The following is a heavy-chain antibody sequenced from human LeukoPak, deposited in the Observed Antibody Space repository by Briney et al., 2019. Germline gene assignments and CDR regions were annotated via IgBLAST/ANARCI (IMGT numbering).Heavy chain of an antibody. CDR3: AREVADSSGWPDDAFDI. Sequence: PGGSLRLSCAASGFTFSSYAMHWVRQAPGKGLEYVSAISSNGGSTYYANSVKGRFTISRDNFKNTLYLQMGSLRAEDMAVYYCAREVADSSGWPDDAFDIWGQGTMVTVSS. D-gene: IGHD6-19*01. V-gene: IGHV3-64*01. CDR1: GFTFSSYA. CDR2: ISSNGGST. J-gene: IGHJ3*02.